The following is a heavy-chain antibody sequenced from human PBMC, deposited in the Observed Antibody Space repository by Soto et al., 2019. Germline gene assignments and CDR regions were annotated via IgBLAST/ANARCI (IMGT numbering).Heavy chain of an antibody. CDR2: ISASGSTA. J-gene: IGHJ3*01. CDR1: GFTFSIYG. V-gene: IGHV3-23*01. D-gene: IGHD6-25*01. CDR3: VREGSGWSSRGSFDF. Sequence: PAGSLSLSCAACGFTFSIYGMHWVRHAPGKGLEWVSAISASGSTASYADSVEGRFIISRVNSKNTLYLQMNSLRAEDAAIYYCVREGSGWSSRGSFDFWGRGTMVTVSS.